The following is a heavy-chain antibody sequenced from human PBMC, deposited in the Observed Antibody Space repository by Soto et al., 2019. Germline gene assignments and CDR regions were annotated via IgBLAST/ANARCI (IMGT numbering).Heavy chain of an antibody. V-gene: IGHV4-31*03. CDR3: ARSPAALPATAAHDAFDI. CDR2: IYYSGST. J-gene: IGHJ3*02. CDR1: GGSISSGGYY. D-gene: IGHD2-2*01. Sequence: QVQLQESGPGLVKPSQTLSLTCTVSGGSISSGGYYWSWIRQHPGKGLEWLGYIYYSGSTYYNPSLKGRVTISVDTSKNQFSLKLSSVTAEATAVYYCARSPAALPATAAHDAFDIWGQGTMVTVSS.